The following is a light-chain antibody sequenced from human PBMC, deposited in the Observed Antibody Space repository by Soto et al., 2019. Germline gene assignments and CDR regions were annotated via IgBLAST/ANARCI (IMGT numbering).Light chain of an antibody. J-gene: IGKJ4*01. Sequence: DIQMTQSTPTLSASVGDSVTLTCRASQSIGAWLAWYRQKPGKAPELLIYSASTLETGVPSRFSGSGSGTEFTLTVSSLQPDDFATYYCQQYENYPLTFGEGTK. V-gene: IGKV1-5*03. CDR3: QQYENYPLT. CDR2: SAS. CDR1: QSIGAW.